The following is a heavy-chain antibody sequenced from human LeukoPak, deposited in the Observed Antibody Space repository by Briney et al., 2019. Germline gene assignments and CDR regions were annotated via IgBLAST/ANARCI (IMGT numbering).Heavy chain of an antibody. CDR3: AKRVVAAGPRGFDY. CDR2: ISNGGRST. Sequence: GGSLRLSCAASGFTFNKYGLSWVRQAPGKGLEWVSGISNGGRSTYYADSVKGRFTISRDNSKNTLYLQMNSLRVEDTAVYYCAKRVVAAGPRGFDYWGQGTLATVSS. V-gene: IGHV3-23*01. D-gene: IGHD6-13*01. J-gene: IGHJ4*02. CDR1: GFTFNKYG.